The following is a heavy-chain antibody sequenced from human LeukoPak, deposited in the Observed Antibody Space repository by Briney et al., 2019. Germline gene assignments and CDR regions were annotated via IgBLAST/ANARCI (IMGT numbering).Heavy chain of an antibody. CDR1: GGSISSGDYY. J-gene: IGHJ3*02. CDR3: AREGGNWYDILPI. D-gene: IGHD3-9*01. CDR2: IYYSGST. Sequence: KPSQTLSLTCTVSGGSISSGDYYWSWIRQPPGKGLEWIGYIYYSGSTNYNPSLKSRVTISVDTSKNQFSLKLSSVTAADTAVYYCAREGGNWYDILPIWGQGTMVTVSS. V-gene: IGHV4-30-4*01.